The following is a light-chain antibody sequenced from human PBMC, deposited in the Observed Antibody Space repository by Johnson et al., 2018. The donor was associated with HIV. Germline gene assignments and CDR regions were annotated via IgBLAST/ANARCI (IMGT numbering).Light chain of an antibody. CDR2: DNN. V-gene: IGLV1-51*01. CDR3: GTWDGSLRAGF. Sequence: QSMLTQPPSVSAAPGQKVTISCSGSSSNIGNNYVSWYQQIPGTAPKLLIYDNNKRPSGIPDRFSGSKSGTSATLGITGLPTGDEADYYCGTWDGSLRAGFFGTGTKVTVL. J-gene: IGLJ1*01. CDR1: SSNIGNNY.